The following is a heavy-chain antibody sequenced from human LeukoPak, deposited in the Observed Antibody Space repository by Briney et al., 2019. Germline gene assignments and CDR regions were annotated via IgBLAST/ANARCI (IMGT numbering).Heavy chain of an antibody. CDR1: GSTLSSYW. J-gene: IGHJ4*02. CDR3: ASVYYGDYVVDY. Sequence: GGSLRLSCAASGSTLSSYWMSWVRQAPGKGLEWVANIKQDGSEKYYVDSVKGRFTISRDNAKNSLYLQMNSLRAEDTAVYYCASVYYGDYVVDYWGQGTLVTVSS. D-gene: IGHD4-17*01. V-gene: IGHV3-7*01. CDR2: IKQDGSEK.